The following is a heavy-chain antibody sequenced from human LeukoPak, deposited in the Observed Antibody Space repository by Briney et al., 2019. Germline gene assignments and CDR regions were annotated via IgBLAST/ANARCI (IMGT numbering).Heavy chain of an antibody. J-gene: IGHJ3*02. D-gene: IGHD1-26*01. CDR2: ISSSSSYI. CDR3: ARDLGIVGAPGAFDI. CDR1: GFTFSDHY. V-gene: IGHV3-21*01. Sequence: GGSLRLSCAASGFTFSDHYMNWVRQAPGKGLEWVSSISSSSSYIYYADSVKGRFTISRDNAKNSLYLQMNSLRAEDTAVYYCARDLGIVGAPGAFDIWGQGTMVTVSS.